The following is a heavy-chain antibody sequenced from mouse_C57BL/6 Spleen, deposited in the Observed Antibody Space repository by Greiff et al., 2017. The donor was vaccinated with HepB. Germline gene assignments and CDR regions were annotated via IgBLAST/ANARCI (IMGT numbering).Heavy chain of an antibody. CDR1: GYTFTDYY. CDR3: ARNGDLYYFDY. J-gene: IGHJ2*01. Sequence: EVKLQQSGPELVKPGASVKISCKASGYTFTDYYMNWVKQSHGKSLEWIGDINPNNGGTSYNQKFKGKATLTVDKSSSTAYMELRSLTSEDSAVYYCARNGDLYYFDYWGQGTTLTVSS. CDR2: INPNNGGT. V-gene: IGHV1-26*01.